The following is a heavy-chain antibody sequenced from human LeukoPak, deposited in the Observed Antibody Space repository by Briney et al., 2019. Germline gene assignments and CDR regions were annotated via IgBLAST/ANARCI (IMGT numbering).Heavy chain of an antibody. CDR2: ISVYNGNT. CDR1: GYTFANFG. V-gene: IGHV1-18*01. Sequence: ASVKVSCKTSGYTFANFGITWVRQAPGQGLEWMGWISVYNGNTNYAQNLQGRVTLTTDTSTSTAYMELRSLRSDDTALYYCARTCSSSSCYMVHWGQGTLVTVSS. D-gene: IGHD2-2*02. J-gene: IGHJ4*02. CDR3: ARTCSSSSCYMVH.